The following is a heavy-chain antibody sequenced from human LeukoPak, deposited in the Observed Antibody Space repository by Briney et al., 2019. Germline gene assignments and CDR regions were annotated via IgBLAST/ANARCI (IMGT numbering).Heavy chain of an antibody. CDR3: TREQDREAAATVIGDS. Sequence: GGPLRLSCAASGFTFSSYWMSWVRQTPGKGLEWISHISSGTYIAYADSVKGRFTISRDNAKNSLYLQMNSLRAEGTAVYYCTREQDREAAATVIGDSWGQGTLVTVSS. J-gene: IGHJ4*02. CDR1: GFTFSSYW. V-gene: IGHV3-21*05. D-gene: IGHD2-15*01. CDR2: ISSGTYI.